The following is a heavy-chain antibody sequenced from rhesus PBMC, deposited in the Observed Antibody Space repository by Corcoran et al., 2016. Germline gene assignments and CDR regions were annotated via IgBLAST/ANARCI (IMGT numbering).Heavy chain of an antibody. V-gene: IGHV4-80*01. Sequence: QVQLQESGPGLVKPSETLSLTCAVSGGSFSSYWWSWIRQPPGKGLEWIGEINGNSGSTNYNPALKSRVTSSKDASKSQFTLRLSSVTAADTAVYYCARVKGGRLNYWGQGVLVTVSS. CDR2: INGNSGST. J-gene: IGHJ4*01. CDR1: GGSFSSYW. CDR3: ARVKGGRLNY. D-gene: IGHD3-16*01.